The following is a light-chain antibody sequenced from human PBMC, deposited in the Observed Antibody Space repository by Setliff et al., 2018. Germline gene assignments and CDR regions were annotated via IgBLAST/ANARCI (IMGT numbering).Light chain of an antibody. CDR3: TFYSGSNNVF. CDR2: EVT. CDR1: SGDIGKYDL. Sequence: QSVLAQPASVSGSPGQSITVSCTGTSGDIGKYDLVSWYQQHPGHAPRLIIYEVTKRPSGVPDRFSGSNSGNTASLTVSGLQAEDEADYYCTFYSGSNNVFFGSGTNVTVL. V-gene: IGLV2-8*01. J-gene: IGLJ1*01.